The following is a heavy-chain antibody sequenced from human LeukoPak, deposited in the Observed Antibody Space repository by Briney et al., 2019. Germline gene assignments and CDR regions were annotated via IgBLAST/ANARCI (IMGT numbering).Heavy chain of an antibody. Sequence: SQTLSLTCTVSGASISRSGVYWRWIRQHPGKGLEWIGYISASGSTYYNPSLRSRITISVDTSKNQFSLQLRSVTAADTAVYYCARDLGDSRDHWGQGTLVTVSS. J-gene: IGHJ4*02. CDR1: GASISRSGVY. V-gene: IGHV4-31*03. CDR3: ARDLGDSRDH. CDR2: ISASGST. D-gene: IGHD2-21*02.